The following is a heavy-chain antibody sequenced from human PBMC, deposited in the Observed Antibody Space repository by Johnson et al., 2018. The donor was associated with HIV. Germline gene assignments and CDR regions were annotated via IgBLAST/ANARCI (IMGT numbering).Heavy chain of an antibody. CDR1: GFSFSSNY. D-gene: IGHD2-21*01. V-gene: IGHV3-66*01. CDR3: AKEGDYRVSVRQYSSGAVSM. J-gene: IGHJ3*02. CDR2: IYSGGRP. Sequence: VQLVESRGVLVKPGGSLRLSCAASGFSFSSNYMSWVRQAPGTGLAWVSVIYSGGRPYYADSVKGRFTISSDNSKNTLYLPMNSLSAEDTAVYDCAKEGDYRVSVRQYSSGAVSMWGQGTMCTV.